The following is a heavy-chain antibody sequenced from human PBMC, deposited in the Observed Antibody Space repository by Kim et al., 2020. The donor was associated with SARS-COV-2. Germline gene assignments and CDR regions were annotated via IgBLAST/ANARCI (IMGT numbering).Heavy chain of an antibody. CDR2: INPSGGST. CDR1: GYTFTSYY. CDR3: ARDKGGATQVGGYFDY. V-gene: IGHV1-46*01. Sequence: ASVKVSCKASGYTFTSYYMHWVRQAPGQGLEWMGIINPSGGSTSYAQKFQGRVTMTRDTSTSTVYMELSSLRSEDTAVYYCARDKGGATQVGGYFDYWGQGTLVTVSS. J-gene: IGHJ4*02. D-gene: IGHD1-26*01.